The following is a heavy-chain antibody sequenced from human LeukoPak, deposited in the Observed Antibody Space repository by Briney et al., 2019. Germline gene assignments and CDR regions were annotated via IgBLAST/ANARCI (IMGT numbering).Heavy chain of an antibody. CDR1: GGSISSYY. V-gene: IGHV4-59*01. CDR2: IYYSGST. D-gene: IGHD6-13*01. CDR3: ARRSPLATGHHFDY. J-gene: IGHJ4*02. Sequence: PSETLSLTCTVSGGSISSYYWSWIRQPPRKGLEWIGYIYYSGSTNYNPSLKSRVTISVDTSKNQFSLKLSSVTAADTAVYYCARRSPLATGHHFDYWGQGARVTVSS.